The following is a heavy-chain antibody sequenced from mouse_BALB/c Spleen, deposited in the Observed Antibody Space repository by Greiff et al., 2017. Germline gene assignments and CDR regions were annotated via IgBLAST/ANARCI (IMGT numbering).Heavy chain of an antibody. CDR1: GYAFTNYL. D-gene: IGHD2-1*01. V-gene: IGHV1-54*03. J-gene: IGHJ4*01. CDR2: INPGSGGT. Sequence: QVQLQQSGAELVRPGTSVKVSCKASGYAFTNYLIEWVKQRPGQGLEWIGVINPGSGGTNYNEKFKGKATLTADKSSSTAYMQLSSLTSDDSAVYFCARSYGNAMDDWGQGTTLTVSS. CDR3: ARSYGNAMDD.